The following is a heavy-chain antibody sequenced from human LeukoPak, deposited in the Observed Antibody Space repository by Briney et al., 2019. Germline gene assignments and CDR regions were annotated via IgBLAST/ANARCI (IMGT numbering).Heavy chain of an antibody. D-gene: IGHD3-9*01. CDR2: ISAYNGNT. V-gene: IGHV1-18*04. J-gene: IGHJ2*01. CDR3: ARDLPYYDILTGYSYTWYFDL. Sequence: ASVKVSCKASGYTFTGYYMHWVRQAPGQGLEWMGWISAYNGNTNYAQKLQGRVTMTTDTSTSTAYMELRSLRSDDTAVYYCARDLPYYDILTGYSYTWYFDLWGRGTLVTVSS. CDR1: GYTFTGYY.